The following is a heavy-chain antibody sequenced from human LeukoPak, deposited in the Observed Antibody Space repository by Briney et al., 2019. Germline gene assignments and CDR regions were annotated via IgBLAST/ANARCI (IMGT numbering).Heavy chain of an antibody. D-gene: IGHD1-7*01. CDR2: IYYSGST. J-gene: IGHJ4*02. Sequence: SETLSLTCTVSGGSISNYYWSWIRQPPGKGLEWIGYIYYSGSTNYDPSLKSRVTISVDTSKNQFSLKLSSVTAADTVVYYCARGQSGTTHYWGQGTLVTVSS. CDR1: GGSISNYY. CDR3: ARGQSGTTHY. V-gene: IGHV4-59*01.